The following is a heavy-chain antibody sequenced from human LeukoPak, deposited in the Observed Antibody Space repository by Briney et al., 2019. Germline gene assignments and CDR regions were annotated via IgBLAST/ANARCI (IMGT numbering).Heavy chain of an antibody. CDR3: ATDPARGIR. CDR2: IKSKTDGGTT. J-gene: IGHJ4*02. Sequence: GGSLRLSCAASGFTVSSNYMSWVRQAPGKGLEWVGRIKSKTDGGTTDYAAPVKGRFTISRDDSKNTLYLQMNSLKTEDTAVYYCATDPARGIRWGQGSLVTVSS. CDR1: GFTVSSNY. D-gene: IGHD3-10*01. V-gene: IGHV3-15*01.